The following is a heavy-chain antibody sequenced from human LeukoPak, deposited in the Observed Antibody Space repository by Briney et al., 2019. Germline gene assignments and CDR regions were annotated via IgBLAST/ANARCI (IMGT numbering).Heavy chain of an antibody. Sequence: SQTLSLTCAISGDSVSSKSAAWTWIRQSPSRGLEWLGRTYYRSKWYNDYEVSVQSRITINPDTSKNQFSLQLNSVTPEDTAVYYCARGRVTTIANYYYYYIDVWGKGTTVTVSS. CDR2: TYYRSKWYN. J-gene: IGHJ6*03. CDR3: ARGRVTTIANYYYYYIDV. D-gene: IGHD4-17*01. V-gene: IGHV6-1*01. CDR1: GDSVSSKSAA.